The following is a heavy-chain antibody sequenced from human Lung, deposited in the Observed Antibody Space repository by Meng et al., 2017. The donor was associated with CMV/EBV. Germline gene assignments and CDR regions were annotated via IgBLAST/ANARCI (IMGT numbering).Heavy chain of an antibody. J-gene: IGHJ4*02. CDR2: IYDTGRN. CDR3: AADPCTTGDAE. D-gene: IGHD2-2*01. Sequence: PSGAVSLTGSVSGVTISISSWWGWVPQPPGKGLGWIFDIYDTGRNKYNPSLRGRVTISRAKAKNQFSLTLRAATAADSAVCYSAADPCTTGDAEWGQETLVTVSS. CDR1: GVTISISSW. V-gene: IGHV4-4*02.